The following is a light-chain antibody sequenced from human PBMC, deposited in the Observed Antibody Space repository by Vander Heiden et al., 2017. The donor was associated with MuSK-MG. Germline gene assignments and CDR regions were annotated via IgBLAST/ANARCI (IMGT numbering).Light chain of an antibody. CDR1: QRVLYSSDNKSY. V-gene: IGKV4-1*01. Sequence: DIVMTQSPDSLAVSPGERTTINCKASQRVLYSSDNKSYLAWYQQKPGQPPKLIMYWASTRESGVPDRFSGSGSGTDFTLSISSLQAEDVAVYYCQKYYKTPPTFGQGTKVAIK. CDR3: QKYYKTPPT. J-gene: IGKJ1*01. CDR2: WAS.